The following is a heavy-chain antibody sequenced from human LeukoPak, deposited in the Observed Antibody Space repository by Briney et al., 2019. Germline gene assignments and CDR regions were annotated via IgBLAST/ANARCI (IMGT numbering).Heavy chain of an antibody. J-gene: IGHJ4*02. D-gene: IGHD5-18*01. V-gene: IGHV1-46*01. Sequence: ASVKVSCKASGYSFTNYYIQWVRQAPGQGLEWMGISNPSGGSTSYAQKFQGRVTMTRDTSASTVYVELSSLRSEDTAVYFCAREGGAMVGFDYWGQGTLVTVSS. CDR2: SNPSGGST. CDR1: GYSFTNYY. CDR3: AREGGAMVGFDY.